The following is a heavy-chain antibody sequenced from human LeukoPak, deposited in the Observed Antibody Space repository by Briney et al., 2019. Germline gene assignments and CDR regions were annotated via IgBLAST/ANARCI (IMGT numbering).Heavy chain of an antibody. Sequence: GGSLRLSCSASGFTFSSYAMHWVRQAPGKGLEYVSVISSNGGSIYYADSVQGRFTISRDNSKSTLCLQMNSLRAEDTAVYYCAKQLGYCSDGSCYFPYWGQGTLVTVSS. CDR3: AKQLGYCSDGSCYFPY. J-gene: IGHJ4*02. CDR2: ISSNGGSI. D-gene: IGHD2-15*01. V-gene: IGHV3-64*04. CDR1: GFTFSSYA.